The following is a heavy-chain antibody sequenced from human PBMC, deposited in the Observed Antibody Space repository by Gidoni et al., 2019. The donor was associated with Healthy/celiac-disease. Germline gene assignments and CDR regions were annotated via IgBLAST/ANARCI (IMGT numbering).Heavy chain of an antibody. J-gene: IGHJ4*02. V-gene: IGHV1-46*01. CDR2: INPSGGST. Sequence: QVQLVQSGAEVKKPGASGKVSCEAAGYTFTSYYMHWGRQAPGQGLEWMGIINPSGGSTSYAQRFQGRVTMTRDTSTSTVYMELGSLGSGDTAVYYCARARGSYRFFDYWGQGTLVTVSS. CDR3: ARARGSYRFFDY. D-gene: IGHD1-26*01. CDR1: GYTFTSYY.